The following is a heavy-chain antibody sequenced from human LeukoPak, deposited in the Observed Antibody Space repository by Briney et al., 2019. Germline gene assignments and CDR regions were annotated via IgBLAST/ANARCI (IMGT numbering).Heavy chain of an antibody. Sequence: GGSLRLSCAASGFTFSSYSNNWVRQAQGQGLEWVSFISSGSSAIYYADSVKVPFTISRDNAKNSLYLQINSVRAEDTAVYYCARENYGDDSFDFWGQGTLVTVSS. D-gene: IGHD4-17*01. CDR3: ARENYGDDSFDF. V-gene: IGHV3-48*04. CDR2: ISSGSSAI. CDR1: GFTFSSYS. J-gene: IGHJ4*02.